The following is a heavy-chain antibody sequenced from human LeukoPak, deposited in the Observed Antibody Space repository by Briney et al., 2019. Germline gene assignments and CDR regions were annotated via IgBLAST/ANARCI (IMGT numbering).Heavy chain of an antibody. Sequence: GGSLRLSCAASGFTVSSNYMSWVRQAPGKGLEWVSVIYSGGSTYYADSVKGRFTISRDNSKNTLYLQMNSLRVEDTAVYYCARDLGSGWNFDHWGQGTLVTVSS. CDR2: IYSGGST. V-gene: IGHV3-53*01. J-gene: IGHJ4*02. CDR3: ARDLGSGWNFDH. D-gene: IGHD6-19*01. CDR1: GFTVSSNY.